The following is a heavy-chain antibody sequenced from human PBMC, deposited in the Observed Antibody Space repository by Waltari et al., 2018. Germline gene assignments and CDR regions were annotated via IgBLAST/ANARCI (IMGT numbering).Heavy chain of an antibody. Sequence: QVQLVQSGAEVKKPGSSVKVSCKASGGTFSGYAISWVRQAPGQGLEWMGGSIPIFGTANYAQKFQVRVTITAYKSTSTAYMELSSLRSEDTAVYYCPTFPTGVREHYYMDVWGKGTTVTVSS. J-gene: IGHJ6*03. V-gene: IGHV1-69*14. CDR2: SIPIFGTA. CDR3: PTFPTGVREHYYMDV. D-gene: IGHD3-10*01. CDR1: GGTFSGYA.